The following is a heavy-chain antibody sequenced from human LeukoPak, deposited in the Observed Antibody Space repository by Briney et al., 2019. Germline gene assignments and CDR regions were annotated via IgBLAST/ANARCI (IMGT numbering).Heavy chain of an antibody. V-gene: IGHV4-4*07. CDR2: IYTSGST. CDR3: AREYCSGGSCGYFDY. J-gene: IGHJ4*02. CDR1: GGSISSYY. D-gene: IGHD2-15*01. Sequence: SETLFLTCTVSGGSISSYYWSWIRQPAGKGLEWIGRIYTSGSTNYNPSLKSRVTMSVDTSKNQFSLKLSSVTAADTAVYYCAREYCSGGSCGYFDYWGQGTLVTVSS.